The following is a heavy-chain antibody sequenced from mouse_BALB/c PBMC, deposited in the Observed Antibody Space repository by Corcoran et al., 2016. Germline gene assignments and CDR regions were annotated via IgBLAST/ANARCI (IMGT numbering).Heavy chain of an antibody. CDR1: GYTFTNYG. Sequence: QIQLVQSGPELKKPGETVKISCKASGYTFTNYGMNWVKQAPGKGLKWMGWINTYTGEPTYADDFKGRFTFSLETSASTAYLQINNLKDEDTATYFCAREPYAMDYWGQGTSVTVSS. V-gene: IGHV9-3-1*01. CDR2: INTYTGEP. CDR3: AREPYAMDY. J-gene: IGHJ4*01.